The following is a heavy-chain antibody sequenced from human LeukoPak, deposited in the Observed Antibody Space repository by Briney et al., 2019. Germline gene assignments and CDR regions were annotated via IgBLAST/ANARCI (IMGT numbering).Heavy chain of an antibody. CDR1: GFTFSSYA. D-gene: IGHD6-13*01. J-gene: IGHJ4*02. CDR3: ARDSLAAAGFDY. CDR2: ISSSSSYI. V-gene: IGHV3-21*01. Sequence: GGSLRLSFAASGFTFSSYAMHWVRQAPGKGLEWVPSISSSSSYIYYADSVKGRFTISRDNAKNSLYLQMNSLRAEDTAVYYCARDSLAAAGFDYWGQGTLVTVSS.